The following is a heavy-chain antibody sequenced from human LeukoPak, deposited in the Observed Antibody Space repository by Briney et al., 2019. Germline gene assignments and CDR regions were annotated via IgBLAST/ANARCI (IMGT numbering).Heavy chain of an antibody. D-gene: IGHD6-19*01. J-gene: IGHJ4*02. V-gene: IGHV4-4*07. Sequence: PSETLSLTCTVSGGSISSYYWSWIRQPAGKGLEWTGHIYTSGSTNYNPSLKSRVTMSVDTSKNQFSLKLSSVTAADTAVYYCAREAQQWLVLGPVDYWGQGTLVTVSS. CDR1: GGSISSYY. CDR2: IYTSGST. CDR3: AREAQQWLVLGPVDY.